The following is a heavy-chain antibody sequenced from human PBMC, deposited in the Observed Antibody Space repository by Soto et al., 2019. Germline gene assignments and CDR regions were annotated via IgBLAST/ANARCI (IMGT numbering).Heavy chain of an antibody. Sequence: PSETLSLTCTVSGGSISSGGYYWSWIRQHPGKGLEWIGYIYYSGSTYYNPSLKSRVTISVDTSKNQFSLKLSSVTAADTAVYYCARPSLYCSGGSCYSKYFDYWGQGTLVTVSS. V-gene: IGHV4-31*03. CDR2: IYYSGST. D-gene: IGHD2-15*01. CDR3: ARPSLYCSGGSCYSKYFDY. J-gene: IGHJ4*02. CDR1: GGSISSGGYY.